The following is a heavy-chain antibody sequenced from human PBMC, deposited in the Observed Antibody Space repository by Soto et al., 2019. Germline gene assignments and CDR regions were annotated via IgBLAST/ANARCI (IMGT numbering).Heavy chain of an antibody. CDR3: AAMVQGVIIIDY. J-gene: IGHJ4*02. Sequence: SETLSLTCAVSGGSISSGGYSWSWIRQPPGKGLEWIGYIYHSGSTYYNPSLKSRVTISVDRSKNQFSLKLSSVTAADTAVYYCAAMVQGVIIIDYWGQGTLVTVSS. D-gene: IGHD3-10*01. V-gene: IGHV4-30-2*01. CDR2: IYHSGST. CDR1: GGSISSGGYS.